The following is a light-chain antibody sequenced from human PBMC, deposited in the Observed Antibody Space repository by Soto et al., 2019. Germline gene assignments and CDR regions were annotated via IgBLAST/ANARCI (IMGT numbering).Light chain of an antibody. CDR2: VGTGGIVG. J-gene: IGLJ2*01. CDR1: SGYSNYK. V-gene: IGLV9-49*01. CDR3: GADHGGGSNSYVV. Sequence: QSVLTQPPSASASLGASVTLTCTLSSGYSNYKVDWYQQRPGKGPRFVMRVGTGGIVGSKGDGIPDRFSVLGSGLNRYLTIKNIQEEDESDYHCGADHGGGSNSYVVFGGGTKLTVL.